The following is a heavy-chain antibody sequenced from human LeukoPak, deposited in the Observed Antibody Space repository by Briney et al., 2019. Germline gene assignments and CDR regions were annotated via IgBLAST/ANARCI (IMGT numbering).Heavy chain of an antibody. CDR1: SGSLSSHY. CDR3: ARGGYTIDY. CDR2: IYYTGTS. V-gene: IGHV4-59*11. Sequence: SETLSLTCTVSSGSLSSHYWGWVRPPPGKRLERIAYIYYTGTSNYNPSLKSRATMSVDTSKNQFSLKLSSVTAADTAVYYCARGGYTIDYWGQGTLVTVSS. D-gene: IGHD3-16*02. J-gene: IGHJ4*02.